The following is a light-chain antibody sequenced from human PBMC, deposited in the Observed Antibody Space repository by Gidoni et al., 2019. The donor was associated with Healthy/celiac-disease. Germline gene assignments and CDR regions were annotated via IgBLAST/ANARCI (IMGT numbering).Light chain of an antibody. V-gene: IGKV1-5*01. J-gene: IGKJ1*01. CDR3: QXXXSXXXT. Sequence: LTQSPSTLSASVVDRVTIPCRASKSISSWLAWYQQKPGKAPKLLIDDASSLESGVPSRFTXSGXXTEXXXTIXXXQPXXFAXXXCQXXXSXXXTFXXXTKVEIK. CDR1: KSISSW. CDR2: DAS.